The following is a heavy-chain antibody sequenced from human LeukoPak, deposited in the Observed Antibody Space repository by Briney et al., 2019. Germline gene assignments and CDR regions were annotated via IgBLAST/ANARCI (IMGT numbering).Heavy chain of an antibody. J-gene: IGHJ5*02. CDR2: IYYSGST. Sequence: SETLSLTCTVSGGSISTYYWSWIRQSPGEGLEWIGYIYYSGSTSYNPSLKCRVTISIDTSKTQFSLKLSSVTAADTAVYYCALRPAEGITGTINWFDPWGQGTLVTVSS. V-gene: IGHV4-59*12. CDR3: ALRPAEGITGTINWFDP. CDR1: GGSISTYY. D-gene: IGHD1-7*01.